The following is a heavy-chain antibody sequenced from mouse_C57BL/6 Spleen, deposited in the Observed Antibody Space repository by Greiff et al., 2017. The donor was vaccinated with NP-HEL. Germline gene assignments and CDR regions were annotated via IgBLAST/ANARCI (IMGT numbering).Heavy chain of an antibody. V-gene: IGHV1-78*01. J-gene: IGHJ1*03. Sequence: VQLQQSDAELVKPGASVKISCKVSGYTFTDNTIHWMKQRPEQGLEWIGYIYPRDGSTKYNEKFKGKATLTADKSASTAYMQLNSLTSEDSAVYFCARSGTYYSNYGYFDVWGTGTTVTVSS. CDR2: IYPRDGST. CDR1: GYTFTDNT. CDR3: ARSGTYYSNYGYFDV. D-gene: IGHD2-5*01.